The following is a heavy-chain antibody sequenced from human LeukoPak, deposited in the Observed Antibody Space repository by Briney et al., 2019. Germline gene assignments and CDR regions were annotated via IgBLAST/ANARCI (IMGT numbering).Heavy chain of an antibody. CDR3: TRGGEEPFDY. CDR2: INVEGTTT. V-gene: IGHV3-74*01. J-gene: IGHJ4*02. Sequence: GGSLRLSCADSGFTFTRFWMHWVRQAPGKGLVWVSRINVEGTTTTYADSVEGRFTISRDEKSLYLQMNHLRVDDTAVYYCTRGGEEPFDYWGQGTLVTVSP. CDR1: GFTFTRFW. D-gene: IGHD3-10*01.